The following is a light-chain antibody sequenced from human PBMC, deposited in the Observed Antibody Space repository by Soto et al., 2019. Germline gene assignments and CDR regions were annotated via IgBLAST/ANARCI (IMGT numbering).Light chain of an antibody. CDR1: QSVSSSY. CDR3: QQYGSSPWT. CDR2: GAS. Sequence: NVMTVALGGLCFFTKEKETHSCTAIQSVSSSYLAWYQQKPGQAPRPLIYGASSRAIGIPDRFSGSGSGTDFTLTIIRLEPEDFAVYYCQQYGSSPWTFGQGTKVDIK. V-gene: IGKV3-20*01. J-gene: IGKJ1*01.